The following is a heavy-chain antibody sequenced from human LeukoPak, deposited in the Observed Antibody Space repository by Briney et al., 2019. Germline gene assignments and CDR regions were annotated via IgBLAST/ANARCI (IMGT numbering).Heavy chain of an antibody. Sequence: SETLSLTCAVYGGSFSGYYWSWIRQPPGKGLEWIGEINHSGSTNYNPSLKGRVTISVDTSKNQFSLKLSSVTAADTAVYYCARMLAAASYNWFDPWGQGTLVTVSS. CDR3: ARMLAAASYNWFDP. V-gene: IGHV4-34*01. D-gene: IGHD6-13*01. J-gene: IGHJ5*02. CDR1: GGSFSGYY. CDR2: INHSGST.